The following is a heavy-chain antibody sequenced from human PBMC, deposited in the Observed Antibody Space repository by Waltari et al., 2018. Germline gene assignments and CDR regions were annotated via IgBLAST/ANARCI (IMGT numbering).Heavy chain of an antibody. J-gene: IGHJ4*02. CDR3: AKAILVNGDEETSDY. CDR2: ISGSGGST. D-gene: IGHD4-17*01. Sequence: EVQLLESGGGLVQPGGSMRLSCAASGFTFSSYAMSWVRQAPGKGLEWVSAISGSGGSTYYADSVKGRFTISRDNSKNTLYLQMNSLRAEYTAVYDCAKAILVNGDEETSDYWGQGTLVTVSS. CDR1: GFTFSSYA. V-gene: IGHV3-23*01.